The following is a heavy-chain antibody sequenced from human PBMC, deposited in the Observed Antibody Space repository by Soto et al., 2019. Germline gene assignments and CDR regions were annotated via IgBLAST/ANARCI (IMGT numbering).Heavy chain of an antibody. CDR1: GFTFSSYA. J-gene: IGHJ6*02. Sequence: WVSLRLSCAASGFTFSSYAMSWVRQAPGKGLEWVSAISGRGGSTYYADSVKGRFTISRDNSKNTLYLQMNSLRAEDTAVYYCAKDRFDWSFYYYYYGMDVWGQATTVTVS. V-gene: IGHV3-23*01. CDR3: AKDRFDWSFYYYYYGMDV. CDR2: ISGRGGST. D-gene: IGHD3-9*01.